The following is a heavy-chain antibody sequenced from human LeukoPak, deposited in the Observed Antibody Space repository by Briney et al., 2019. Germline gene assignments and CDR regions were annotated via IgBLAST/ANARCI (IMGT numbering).Heavy chain of an antibody. J-gene: IGHJ4*02. Sequence: SETLSLTCGVYGGSFSGYYWSWIRQPPGKGLEWIGYMDDSGSTNYNPSLTSRVTISEDTSKNQLSLKLGSVTAADTAVYYCARHSSGSGGAFQYWGQGTPVTVSS. CDR1: GGSFSGYY. CDR3: ARHSSGSGGAFQY. D-gene: IGHD6-19*01. V-gene: IGHV4-59*08. CDR2: MDDSGST.